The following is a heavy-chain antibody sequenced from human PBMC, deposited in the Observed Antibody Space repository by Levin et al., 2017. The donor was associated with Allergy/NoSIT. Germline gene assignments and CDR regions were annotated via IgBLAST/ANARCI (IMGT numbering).Heavy chain of an antibody. D-gene: IGHD6-13*01. J-gene: IGHJ6*02. Sequence: SCAASGFTSSTYAMSWVRQAPGKGLEWVSSISGSGASTYNANSVRGRLTISRDNSKNMVYLQMNSLRADDTAVYYCAKDRVSDFRSSWGDFYNYAMDVWGQGTTVTVSS. CDR2: ISGSGAST. CDR1: GFTSSTYA. CDR3: AKDRVSDFRSSWGDFYNYAMDV. V-gene: IGHV3-23*01.